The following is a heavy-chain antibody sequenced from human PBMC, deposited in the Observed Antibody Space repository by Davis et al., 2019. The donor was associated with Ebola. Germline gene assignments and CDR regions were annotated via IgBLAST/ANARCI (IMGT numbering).Heavy chain of an antibody. CDR2: INPSGGST. CDR1: GYTFTSYY. J-gene: IGHJ6*02. V-gene: IGHV1-46*01. Sequence: AASVKVSCKASGYTFTSYYMHWVRQAPGQGLEWMGIINPSGGSTSYAQKFQGRVTMTRDTSTSTVYMELSSLRSEDTAVYYCARDLSDDYYYYGMDVWGQGTTVTVSS. CDR3: ARDLSDDYYYYGMDV.